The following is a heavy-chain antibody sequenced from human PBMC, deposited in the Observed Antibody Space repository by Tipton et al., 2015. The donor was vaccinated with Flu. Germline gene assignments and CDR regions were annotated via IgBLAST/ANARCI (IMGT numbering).Heavy chain of an antibody. J-gene: IGHJ4*02. CDR1: GGSISSSSYY. CDR3: ARDPDSSGGYYFDF. D-gene: IGHD3-22*01. V-gene: IGHV4-39*07. CDR2: IYYSGST. Sequence: LRLSCTVSGGSISSSSYYWGWIRQPPGKGLEWIGSIYYSGSTYYNPSLKSRVTISVDTSKNQFSLRLSSVTAADTAVYYCARDPDSSGGYYFDFWGQGTPVTVSS.